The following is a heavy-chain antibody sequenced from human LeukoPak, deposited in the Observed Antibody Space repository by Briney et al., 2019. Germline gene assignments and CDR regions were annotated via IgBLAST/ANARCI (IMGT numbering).Heavy chain of an antibody. D-gene: IGHD6-13*01. Sequence: PGGSLSLSCAASGFPFSNYWMHWVRQAPGKGLVWVSRVNSDGSTTNYAASVKGRFTISRDNADNTLYMRMNSLRPEDTAVYYCARGYYSSSRFDSWGQGALVTVPS. J-gene: IGHJ4*02. V-gene: IGHV3-74*01. CDR2: VNSDGSTT. CDR3: ARGYYSSSRFDS. CDR1: GFPFSNYW.